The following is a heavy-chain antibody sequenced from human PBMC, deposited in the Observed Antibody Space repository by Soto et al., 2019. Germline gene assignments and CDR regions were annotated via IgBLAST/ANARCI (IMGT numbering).Heavy chain of an antibody. CDR2: IYYSGST. CDR3: ANSPYYYDSSAPRAFDI. D-gene: IGHD3-22*01. CDR1: GGSISSYY. J-gene: IGHJ3*02. Sequence: SETLSLTCTVSGGSISSYYWSWIRQPPGKGLEWIGYIYYSGSTNYNPSLKSRVTISVDTSKNQFSLKLTSVTAADTAVYYCANSPYYYDSSAPRAFDIWGQGTMVTVSS. V-gene: IGHV4-59*01.